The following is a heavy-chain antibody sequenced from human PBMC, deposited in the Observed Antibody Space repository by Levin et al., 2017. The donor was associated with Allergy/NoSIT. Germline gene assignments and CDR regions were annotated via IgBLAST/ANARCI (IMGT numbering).Heavy chain of an antibody. CDR1: GFTFSSYA. CDR2: ISYDGSNK. V-gene: IGHV3-30-3*01. CDR3: ARVGCSSTSCPWRVGYYYGMDV. D-gene: IGHD2-2*01. Sequence: GGSLRLSCAASGFTFSSYAMHWVRQAPGKGLEWVAVISYDGSNKYYADSVKGRFTISRDNSKNTLYLQMNSLRAEDTAVYYCARVGCSSTSCPWRVGYYYGMDVWGQGTTVTVSS. J-gene: IGHJ6*02.